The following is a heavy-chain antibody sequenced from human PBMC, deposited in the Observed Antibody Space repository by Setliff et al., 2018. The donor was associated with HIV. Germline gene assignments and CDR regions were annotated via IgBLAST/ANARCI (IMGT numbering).Heavy chain of an antibody. V-gene: IGHV4-4*07. CDR3: ARAGSMVRGVIISAIDI. Sequence: SETLSLTCSVSDGSVSGYSWSWIRQPAGKGLEWIGRIYTSGTTNYNPSLKSRVTMSADTSKNQFSLKLSSVTAADTAVYYCARAGSMVRGVIISAIDIWGQGTMVTVSS. CDR2: IYTSGTT. D-gene: IGHD3-10*01. J-gene: IGHJ3*02. CDR1: DGSVSGYS.